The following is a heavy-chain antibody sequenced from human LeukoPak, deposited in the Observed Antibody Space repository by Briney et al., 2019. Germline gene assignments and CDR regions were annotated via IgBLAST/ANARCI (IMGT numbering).Heavy chain of an antibody. Sequence: KSSETLSLTCAVYGGSFSGYYWSWIRQPPGKGLEWIGEINHSGSTNYNPSLKSRVTISVDTSKNQFPLKLSSVTAADTAVYYCARGRVYDYVWGSYRFDYWGQGTLVTVSS. CDR2: INHSGST. CDR1: GGSFSGYY. V-gene: IGHV4-34*01. CDR3: ARGRVYDYVWGSYRFDY. D-gene: IGHD3-16*02. J-gene: IGHJ4*02.